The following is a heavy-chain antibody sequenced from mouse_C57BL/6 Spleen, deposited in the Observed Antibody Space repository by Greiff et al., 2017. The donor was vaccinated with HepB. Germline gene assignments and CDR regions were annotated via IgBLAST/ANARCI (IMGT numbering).Heavy chain of an antibody. CDR2: INPNNGGT. Sequence: EVQLQQSGPELVKPGASVKISCKASGYTFTDYYMNWVKQSHGKSLEWIGDINPNNGGTSYNQKFKGKATLTVDKSSSTAYMELRSLTSEDSAVYYCARGGYPDYWGQGTTLTVSS. CDR3: ARGGYPDY. V-gene: IGHV1-26*01. CDR1: GYTFTDYY. J-gene: IGHJ2*01. D-gene: IGHD1-1*02.